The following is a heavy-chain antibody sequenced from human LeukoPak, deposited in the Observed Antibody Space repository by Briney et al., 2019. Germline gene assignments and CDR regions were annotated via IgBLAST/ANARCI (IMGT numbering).Heavy chain of an antibody. CDR3: ARFSGYFGY. CDR1: GGSFSGYY. Sequence: PSETLSLTCAVYGGSFSGYYWSWIRQPPGKGLEWIGEINHSGSTNYNPSLKSRVTIPVDTSKNQFSLKLSSVTAADTAVYYCARFSGYFGYWGQGTLVTVSS. D-gene: IGHD3-22*01. CDR2: INHSGST. J-gene: IGHJ4*02. V-gene: IGHV4-34*01.